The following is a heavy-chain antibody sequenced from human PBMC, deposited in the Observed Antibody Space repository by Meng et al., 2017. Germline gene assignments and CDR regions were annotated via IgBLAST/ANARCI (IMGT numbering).Heavy chain of an antibody. CDR1: GGSFSGYY. CDR3: ASSAWYSDNPGYFDY. J-gene: IGHJ4*02. D-gene: IGHD6-13*01. CDR2: INHSGST. Sequence: QVQLQQWGAGLLKPSETLSLTCAVYGGSFSGYYWRWIRQPPGQGLEWIGEINHSGSTNYTPSLKSLVTISVDTSKNQFSLKLSAVTAADTAVYYCASSAWYSDNPGYFDYWGQGTLVTVSS. V-gene: IGHV4-34*01.